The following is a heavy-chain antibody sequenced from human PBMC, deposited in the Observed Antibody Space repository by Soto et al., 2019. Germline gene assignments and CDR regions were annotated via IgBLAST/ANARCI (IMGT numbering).Heavy chain of an antibody. J-gene: IGHJ4*02. D-gene: IGHD6-6*01. Sequence: EVQLLESGGDLVQPGGSLRLSCAASGFRFSDYAMNWVRQAPGKGLEWVSSSTGRGDKTYYADSVKGGFTISRDNSKDTLSVQLDSLRAEGTAIYFCVNDFSRLVDWGQVILCSVSS. V-gene: IGHV3-23*01. CDR2: STGRGDKT. CDR3: VNDFSRLVD. CDR1: GFRFSDYA.